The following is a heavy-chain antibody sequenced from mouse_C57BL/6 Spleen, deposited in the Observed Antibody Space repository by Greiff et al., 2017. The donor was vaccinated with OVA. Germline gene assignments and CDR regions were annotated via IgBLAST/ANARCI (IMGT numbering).Heavy chain of an antibody. CDR2: IDPSDSYT. CDR3: ARFTTVVATPDAMDY. CDR1: GYTFTSYW. J-gene: IGHJ4*01. D-gene: IGHD1-1*01. V-gene: IGHV1-59*01. Sequence: VQLQQSGAELVRPGTSVKLSCKASGYTFTSYWMHWVKQRPGQGLEWIGVIDPSDSYTNYNQKFKGKATLTVDTSSSTAYMQLSSLTSEDSAVYYCARFTTVVATPDAMDYWGQGTSVTVSS.